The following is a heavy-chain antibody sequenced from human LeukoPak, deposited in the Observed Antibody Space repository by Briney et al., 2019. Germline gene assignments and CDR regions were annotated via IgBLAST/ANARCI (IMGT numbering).Heavy chain of an antibody. CDR3: TIDEWELPGY. D-gene: IGHD1-26*01. Sequence: ASVKVSCKASGYTFTDYYIHWVRQAPGQGLEWMGWINPKSGATDFAQKFQGRITLTRDTSITTAHMEMNRLTSDDTAVYFSTIDEWELPGYWSQGTRVTVAT. CDR2: INPKSGAT. V-gene: IGHV1-2*02. CDR1: GYTFTDYY. J-gene: IGHJ4*02.